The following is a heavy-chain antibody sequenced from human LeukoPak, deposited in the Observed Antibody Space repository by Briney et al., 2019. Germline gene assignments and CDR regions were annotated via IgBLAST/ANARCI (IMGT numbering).Heavy chain of an antibody. Sequence: ASVKVSCKASGYTFTGYYMHWVRQAPGQGIGWMGWINPNSAGTNYAQKFQGRVTMTRDTSISTAYMELSRLRSDDTAVYYCARDWGGDYVYWYFDLWARGTLVTVSS. CDR2: INPNSAGT. V-gene: IGHV1-2*02. CDR1: GYTFTGYY. CDR3: ARDWGGDYVYWYFDL. D-gene: IGHD4-17*01. J-gene: IGHJ2*01.